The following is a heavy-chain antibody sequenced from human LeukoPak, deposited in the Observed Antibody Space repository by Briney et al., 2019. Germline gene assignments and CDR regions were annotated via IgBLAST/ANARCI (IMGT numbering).Heavy chain of an antibody. CDR2: IIPIFGTA. CDR1: GGTFSSYA. J-gene: IGHJ4*02. V-gene: IGHV1-69*13. Sequence: SVKVSCKASGGTFSSYAISWVRQAPGQGLERMGGIIPIFGTANYAQKFQGRVTITADESTSTAYMELSSLRSEDTAVYYCARENYYDSSGYSLVGGYFDCWGQGTLVTVSS. D-gene: IGHD3-22*01. CDR3: ARENYYDSSGYSLVGGYFDC.